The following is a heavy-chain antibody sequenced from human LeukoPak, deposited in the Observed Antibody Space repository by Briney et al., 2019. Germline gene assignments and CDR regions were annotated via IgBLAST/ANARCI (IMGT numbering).Heavy chain of an antibody. D-gene: IGHD2-15*01. CDR2: INPNSGGT. CDR1: GYTFTGYY. V-gene: IGHV1-2*02. CDR3: ARGYCSGGSCYSVENWFDP. J-gene: IGHJ5*02. Sequence: ASLKLSCKPSGYTFTGYYMHWVRQAPGQGLEWMGWINPNSGGTNYAQKFQGRVTMTRDTSISTAYMELSRLRSDDTAVYYCARGYCSGGSCYSVENWFDPWGQGTLVTVSS.